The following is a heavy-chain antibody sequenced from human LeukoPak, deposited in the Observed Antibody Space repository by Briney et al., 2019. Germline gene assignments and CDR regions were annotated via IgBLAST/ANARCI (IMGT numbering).Heavy chain of an antibody. J-gene: IGHJ6*02. CDR3: ARGGGLDV. V-gene: IGHV3-7*03. CDR1: GFTFGSYW. D-gene: IGHD3-16*01. Sequence: PGGSLRLSCAASGFTFGSYWMNWARQAPGKGLEWVASINHNGNVNYYVHSVKGRFTISRDNAKNSLYLQMSNLRAEDTAVYFCARGGGLDVWGQGATVTVSS. CDR2: INHNGNVN.